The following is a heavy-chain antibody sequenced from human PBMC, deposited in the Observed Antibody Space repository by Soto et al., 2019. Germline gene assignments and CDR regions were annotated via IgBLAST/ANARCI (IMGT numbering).Heavy chain of an antibody. V-gene: IGHV3-30*19. J-gene: IGHJ6*02. CDR3: ARDRLRYNWNDFPYYYYGMDV. Sequence: LRLSCAASGFTFSSYGMHWVRQAPGKGLEWVAVISYDGSNKYYADSVKGRFTISRDNSKNTLYLQMNSLRAEDTAVYYCARDRLRYNWNDFPYYYYGMDVWGQGTTVTVSS. D-gene: IGHD1-1*01. CDR2: ISYDGSNK. CDR1: GFTFSSYG.